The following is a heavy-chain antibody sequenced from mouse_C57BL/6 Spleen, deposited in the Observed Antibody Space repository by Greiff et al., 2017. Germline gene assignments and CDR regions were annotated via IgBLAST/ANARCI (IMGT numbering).Heavy chain of an antibody. CDR1: GYTFTSYW. CDR3: ARWYDGYYDAMDY. J-gene: IGHJ4*01. V-gene: IGHV1-64*01. Sequence: QVQLQQPGAELVKPGASVKLSCKASGYTFTSYWMHWVKQRPGQGLEWIGMIHPNSGSTNYNEKFKSKATLTVDKSSSTAYIQLISLTSEDSAVYYGARWYDGYYDAMDYWGQGTSVTVSS. CDR2: IHPNSGST. D-gene: IGHD2-3*01.